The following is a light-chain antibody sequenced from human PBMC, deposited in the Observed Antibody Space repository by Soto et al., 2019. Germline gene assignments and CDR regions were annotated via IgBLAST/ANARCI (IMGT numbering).Light chain of an antibody. V-gene: IGLV2-14*03. Sequence: QSALTQPASVSGSPGQSITISCTGTSSDVGGYNYVSWYQQYPGKAPKLMIYDVSSRPSGVFNRFSGSKSGNTASLTISGLQAEDEADYYCSSYTPSSTYVFGTGTKLTVL. J-gene: IGLJ1*01. CDR3: SSYTPSSTYV. CDR2: DVS. CDR1: SSDVGGYNY.